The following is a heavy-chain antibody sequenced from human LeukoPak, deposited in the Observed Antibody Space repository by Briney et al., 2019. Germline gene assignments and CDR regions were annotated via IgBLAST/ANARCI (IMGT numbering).Heavy chain of an antibody. CDR1: GIPFSDYY. J-gene: IGHJ4*02. CDR3: AAGTAADF. D-gene: IGHD6-13*01. Sequence: GGSLRLSCVVSGIPFSDYYMNWIRQAPGKGLEWISYISSSSSYTDYADSVKGRFTISRDNAKSALYLQLNSLRLEDTAVYYCAAGTAADFWGQGTLVTVSS. CDR2: ISSSSSYT. V-gene: IGHV3-11*03.